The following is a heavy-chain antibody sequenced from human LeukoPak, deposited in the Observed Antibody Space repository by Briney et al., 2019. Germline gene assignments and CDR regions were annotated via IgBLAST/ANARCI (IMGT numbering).Heavy chain of an antibody. CDR2: IWYDGGNK. CDR1: GFTFSSYG. J-gene: IGHJ6*03. Sequence: GESLRLSCAASGFTFSSYGMHWVRQAPGKGLEWVAVIWYDGGNKKYVDSVKGRFTISRDNSKNTLYLQMNSLRAEDTAVYYCAKGLYCSSTSCYFENYYYYYMDVWGKGTTVTVSS. CDR3: AKGLYCSSTSCYFENYYYYYMDV. D-gene: IGHD2-2*01. V-gene: IGHV3-33*06.